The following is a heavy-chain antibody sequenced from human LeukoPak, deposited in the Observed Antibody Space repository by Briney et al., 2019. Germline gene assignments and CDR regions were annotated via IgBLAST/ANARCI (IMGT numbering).Heavy chain of an antibody. V-gene: IGHV4-30-4*01. CDR3: ARSGGNYLRDFDY. D-gene: IGHD1-26*01. CDR2: IYYSGST. Sequence: PSETLSLTCTVSGGSISSGDYYWSWIRQPPGKGLEWIGYIYYSGSTYYNPSLKSRVTISVDTSKNQFSLKLSSVTAADTAVYYCARSGGNYLRDFDYWGQGTLVTVSS. J-gene: IGHJ4*02. CDR1: GGSISSGDYY.